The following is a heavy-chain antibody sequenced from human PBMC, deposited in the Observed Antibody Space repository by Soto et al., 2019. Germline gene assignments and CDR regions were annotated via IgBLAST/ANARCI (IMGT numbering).Heavy chain of an antibody. V-gene: IGHV3-48*01. D-gene: IGHD3-9*01. CDR2: ISSSSSTI. J-gene: IGHJ4*02. CDR1: EFTFSSYS. CDR3: ASLTGHDILTGYNLDY. Sequence: PGGSLRLSCAASEFTFSSYSMNWVRQAPGKGLEWVSYISSSSSTIYYADSVKGRFTISRDNAKNSLYLQMNSLRAEDTAVYYCASLTGHDILTGYNLDYWGQGTLVTVSS.